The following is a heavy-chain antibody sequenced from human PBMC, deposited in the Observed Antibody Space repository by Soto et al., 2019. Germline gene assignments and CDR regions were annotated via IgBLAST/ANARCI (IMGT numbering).Heavy chain of an antibody. CDR3: ARGYEGGLGYYFDY. V-gene: IGHV1-8*01. J-gene: IGHJ4*02. Sequence: QVQVVQSGAEVKKPGASVKVSCKASGYTFSSYDINWVRQATGQGLEWMGWMNPNSGNTGYAQKFQGRVTMTRNTSIRTAYMELSSLRSDDTAVYYCARGYEGGLGYYFDYCGQGNLVNVSS. D-gene: IGHD6-19*01. CDR1: GYTFSSYD. CDR2: MNPNSGNT.